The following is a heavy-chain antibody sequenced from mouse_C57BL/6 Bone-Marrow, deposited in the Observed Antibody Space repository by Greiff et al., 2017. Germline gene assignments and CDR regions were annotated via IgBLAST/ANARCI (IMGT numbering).Heavy chain of an antibody. CDR2: INPSSGYT. V-gene: IGHV1-4*01. D-gene: IGHD1-1*01. J-gene: IGHJ2*01. CDR3: ARWYYGSSYDY. CDR1: GYTFTSYT. Sequence: VKLQESGAELARPGASVKMSCKASGYTFTSYTMHWVKQRPGQGLEWIGYINPSSGYTKYNQKFKDKATLTADKSSSTAYMQLSSLTSEDSAVYYCARWYYGSSYDYWGQGTTLTVSS.